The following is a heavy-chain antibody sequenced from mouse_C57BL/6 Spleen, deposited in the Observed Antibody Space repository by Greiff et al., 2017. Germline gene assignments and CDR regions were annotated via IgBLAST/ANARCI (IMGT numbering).Heavy chain of an antibody. V-gene: IGHV1-80*01. CDR3: ERREKLHWYFDV. CDR1: GYAFSSYW. CDR2: IYPGDGDT. J-gene: IGHJ1*03. Sequence: QVQLQQSGAELVKPGASVKISCKASGYAFSSYWMNWVKQRPGKGLEWIGQIYPGDGDTNYNGKFKGKATLTADKSSSTAYMQLSSLTSEDSAVYFCERREKLHWYFDVWGTGTTVTVSS.